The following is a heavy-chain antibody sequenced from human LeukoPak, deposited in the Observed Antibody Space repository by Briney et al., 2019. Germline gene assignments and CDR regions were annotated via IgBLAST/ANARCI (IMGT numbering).Heavy chain of an antibody. Sequence: GGSLRLSCAASGFTFSRYSMNWVRQAPGKRLEWVSYISPSSGTMFYADSVKGRFTISRDNAKNSLYLHMNSLRDDDTAVYYCARAAYNSSPDYWGQGTLVTVSS. J-gene: IGHJ4*02. CDR2: ISPSSGTM. D-gene: IGHD6-13*01. CDR3: ARAAYNSSPDY. CDR1: GFTFSRYS. V-gene: IGHV3-48*02.